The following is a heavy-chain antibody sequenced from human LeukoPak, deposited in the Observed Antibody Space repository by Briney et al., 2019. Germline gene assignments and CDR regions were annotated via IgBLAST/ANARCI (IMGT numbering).Heavy chain of an antibody. V-gene: IGHV1-18*01. CDR2: ISGYNGNT. D-gene: IGHD2-15*01. CDR1: GYAFTNYG. Sequence: APVKVSCKASGYAFTNYGISWVRQAPGQGLEWMGWISGYNGNTNYAQNLQGRVTMTTDTSTSTAYMELRSLRSDDTAVYYCARDDYCSGGSCYSRVYFQHWGQGTLVTVSS. CDR3: ARDDYCSGGSCYSRVYFQH. J-gene: IGHJ1*01.